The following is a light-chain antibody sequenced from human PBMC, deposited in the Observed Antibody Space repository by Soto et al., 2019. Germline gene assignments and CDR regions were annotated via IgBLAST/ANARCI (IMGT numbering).Light chain of an antibody. Sequence: EIALTQSPGTLSLSSGERATLSCRTSQGIGSKYLAWYQQKPGQAPRLLIYAASSRATGIPDRFSGSGSGTDFTLTISRLEPEDFAVYHCQQYTNSPGITSGQGTRLEIK. V-gene: IGKV3-20*01. CDR1: QGIGSKY. CDR2: AAS. J-gene: IGKJ5*01. CDR3: QQYTNSPGIT.